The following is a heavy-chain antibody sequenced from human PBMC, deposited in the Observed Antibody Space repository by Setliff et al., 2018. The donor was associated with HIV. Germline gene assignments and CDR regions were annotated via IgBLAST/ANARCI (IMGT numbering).Heavy chain of an antibody. V-gene: IGHV1-3*04. CDR3: VRGEGMGPVVVTAMFDQ. CDR2: INTGNGNT. CDR1: GYTFNSYA. Sequence: ASVKVSRKASGYTFNSYAMHWVRQAPGQRPEWMGWINTGNGNTRHSQKFHGRVTITRDTPASTAYMELSSLRSEDTAVYYCVRGEGMGPVVVTAMFDQWGQGTLVTVSS. J-gene: IGHJ4*02. D-gene: IGHD2-21*02.